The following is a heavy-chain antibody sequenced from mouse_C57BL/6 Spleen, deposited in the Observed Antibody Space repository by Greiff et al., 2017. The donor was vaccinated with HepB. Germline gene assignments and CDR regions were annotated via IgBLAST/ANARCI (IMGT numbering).Heavy chain of an antibody. CDR3: ARRGITTRGSFAY. CDR2: IYPSDSET. D-gene: IGHD2-4*01. J-gene: IGHJ3*01. CDR1: GYTFTSYW. Sequence: QVQLQQPGAELVRPGSSVKLSCKASGYTFTSYWMDWVKQRPGQGLEWIGNIYPSDSETHYNQKFKDKATLTVDKSSSTAYMQLSSLTSEDSAVYYCARRGITTRGSFAYWGQGTLVTVSA. V-gene: IGHV1-61*01.